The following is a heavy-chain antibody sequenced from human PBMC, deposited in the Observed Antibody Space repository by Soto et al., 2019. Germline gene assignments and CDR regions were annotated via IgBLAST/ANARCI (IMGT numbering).Heavy chain of an antibody. CDR3: ARHCSGGSCYSSFDY. CDR1: GGTFSSYA. Sequence: ASVKVSCKASGGTFSSYAISWVRQAPGQGLEWMGGIIPIFGTANYAQKFQGRVTITADESTSTAYMELSSLRSEDTAVYYCARHCSGGSCYSSFDYCGQGTLLTVSS. CDR2: IIPIFGTA. V-gene: IGHV1-69*13. J-gene: IGHJ4*02. D-gene: IGHD2-15*01.